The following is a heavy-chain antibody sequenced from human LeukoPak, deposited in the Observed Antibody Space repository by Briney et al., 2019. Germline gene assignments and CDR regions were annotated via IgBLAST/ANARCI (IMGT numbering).Heavy chain of an antibody. CDR2: ISSSGSIT. V-gene: IGHV3-48*01. CDR1: GFTFSNYH. Sequence: GGSLRLSCAASGFTFSNYHMNWVRQAPGKGLEWISYISSSGSITYYADSVKGRFTISRDNAKKSLYLQMNSLRAEDTAVYYCAKDIDILTGYYNYWGQGTLVTVSS. J-gene: IGHJ4*02. D-gene: IGHD3-9*01. CDR3: AKDIDILTGYYNY.